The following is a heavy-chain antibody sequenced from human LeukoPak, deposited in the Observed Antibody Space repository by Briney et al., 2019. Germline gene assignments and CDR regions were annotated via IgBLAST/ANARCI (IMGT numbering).Heavy chain of an antibody. D-gene: IGHD6-19*01. CDR2: INHSGST. V-gene: IGHV4-34*01. CDR1: GGSFSGYY. J-gene: IGHJ3*02. CDR3: ASRNYGIAVADTVAI. Sequence: SETVSVTCAVYGGSFSGYYWSWIRPPPGKGLEWIGEINHSGSTNYNPSLKSRVTISVDTSKNQFSLKLSSVTAADTAVYYCASRNYGIAVADTVAIWGQGTMVTVSS.